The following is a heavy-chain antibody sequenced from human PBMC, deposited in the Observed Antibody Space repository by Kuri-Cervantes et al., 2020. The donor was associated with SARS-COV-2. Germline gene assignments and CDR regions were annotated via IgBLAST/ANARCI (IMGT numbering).Heavy chain of an antibody. V-gene: IGHV3-30*02. CDR2: IRYDGSNK. CDR1: GFTFSSYS. J-gene: IGHJ6*03. CDR3: AKAGENYYYYYMDV. D-gene: IGHD3-16*01. Sequence: GESLKISCAASGFTFSSYSMNWVRQAPGKGLEWVAFIRYDGSNKYYADSVKGRFTISRDNSKNTLYLQMNGLRAEDTAVYYCAKAGENYYYYYMDVWGKGTTVTVSS.